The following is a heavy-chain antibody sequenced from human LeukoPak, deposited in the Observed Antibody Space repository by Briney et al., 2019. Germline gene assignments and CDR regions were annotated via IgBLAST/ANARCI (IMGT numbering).Heavy chain of an antibody. CDR1: GLTFKSFS. J-gene: IGHJ4*02. CDR2: ISSNSGIK. CDR3: ARDYYGSGMPDY. D-gene: IGHD3-10*01. Sequence: GGSLRLSCGGSGLTFKSFSMHWVRQAPGKGLEWVSDISSNSGIKSYADSVKGRFTISRDNAKNSLYLQMNSLRAEDTAVYYCARDYYGSGMPDYWGQGTLVTVSS. V-gene: IGHV3-48*01.